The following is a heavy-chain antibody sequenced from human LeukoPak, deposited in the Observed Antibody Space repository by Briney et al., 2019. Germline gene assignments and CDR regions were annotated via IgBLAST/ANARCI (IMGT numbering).Heavy chain of an antibody. CDR3: ANDITSQIWLLGFDS. CDR1: GFRFSSYG. V-gene: IGHV3-33*06. Sequence: PGGSLRLSCAASGFRFSSYGMHWVRQAPGKGLEWVAVIWFDGSNKYYADSVKGRFTISRDNSKNTLYLQMNNLRADDTALYYCANDITSQIWLLGFDSWGQGTLVTVAS. J-gene: IGHJ4*02. CDR2: IWFDGSNK. D-gene: IGHD3-22*01.